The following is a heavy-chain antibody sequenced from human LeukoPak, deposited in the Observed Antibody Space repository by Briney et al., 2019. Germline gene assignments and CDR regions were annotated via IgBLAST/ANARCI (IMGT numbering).Heavy chain of an antibody. J-gene: IGHJ4*02. Sequence: ASVKVSCKASGYTFTDYYIHWVRQAPGQGLEWMEWINPNSGGTNSAQKFQGRVTMTKDTSISTAYMELSRLRSDDTAVYFCARAIAVVDYWGQGTLVTVSS. CDR1: GYTFTDYY. D-gene: IGHD6-19*01. V-gene: IGHV1-2*02. CDR2: INPNSGGT. CDR3: ARAIAVVDY.